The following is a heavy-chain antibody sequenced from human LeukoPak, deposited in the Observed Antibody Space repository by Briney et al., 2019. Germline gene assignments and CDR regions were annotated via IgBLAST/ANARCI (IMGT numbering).Heavy chain of an antibody. CDR1: GFTFSNYW. D-gene: IGHD6-13*01. CDR2: VNQDGSKK. V-gene: IGHV3-7*01. J-gene: IGHJ6*03. CDR3: AREVVSESWTDYYYYMDV. Sequence: PGGSLRLSCATSGFTFSNYWMSWVRQAPGRGLEWVANVNQDGSKKYYVDSLKGRFTISRDNAENTLYLQINNLRAEDTAVYYCAREVVSESWTDYYYYMDVWGKGTTVTVSS.